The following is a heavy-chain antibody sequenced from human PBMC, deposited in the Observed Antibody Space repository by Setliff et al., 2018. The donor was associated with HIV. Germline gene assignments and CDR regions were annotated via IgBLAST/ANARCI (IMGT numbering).Heavy chain of an antibody. D-gene: IGHD6-13*01. J-gene: IGHJ6*03. V-gene: IGHV4-34*01. CDR3: ARGLRSSWYNYYYYMDV. CDR2: INHSGST. CDR1: GGSLSGYY. Sequence: LSLTCAVSGGSLSGYYWTWIRQPPGKGLEWIGEINHSGSTNYNPSLKSRVTISVDTSKNQFSLKLSSVTAADTAVYYCARGLRSSWYNYYYYMDVWGKGTTVTVSS.